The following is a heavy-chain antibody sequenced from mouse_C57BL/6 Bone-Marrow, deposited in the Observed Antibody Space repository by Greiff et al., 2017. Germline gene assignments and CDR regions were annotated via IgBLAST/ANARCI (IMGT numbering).Heavy chain of an antibody. V-gene: IGHV14-4*01. CDR1: GFNIKDDY. CDR3: TTLWYFDY. Sequence: EVKVEESGAELVRPGASVKLSCTASGFNIKDDYMHWVKQRPEQGLEWIGWIDPENGDTEYASKFQGKATITADTSSNTAYLQLSSLTSEDTAVYYCTTLWYFDYWGQGTTLTVSS. CDR2: IDPENGDT. D-gene: IGHD1-1*02. J-gene: IGHJ2*01.